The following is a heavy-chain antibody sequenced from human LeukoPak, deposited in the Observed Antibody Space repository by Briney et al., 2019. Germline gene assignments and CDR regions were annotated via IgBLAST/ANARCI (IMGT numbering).Heavy chain of an antibody. V-gene: IGHV1-18*01. CDR1: GYTFTSYG. J-gene: IGHJ4*02. D-gene: IGHD3-9*01. Sequence: ASVKVSCKASGYTFTSYGISWVRQAPGQGLEWMGWISAYNGNTNYAQKLQGRVTMTTDTSTSTAYMELRSLRSDDTAVYYCARGTRRTYYDILTGYPQPTYFDYWGQGTLVTVSS. CDR3: ARGTRRTYYDILTGYPQPTYFDY. CDR2: ISAYNGNT.